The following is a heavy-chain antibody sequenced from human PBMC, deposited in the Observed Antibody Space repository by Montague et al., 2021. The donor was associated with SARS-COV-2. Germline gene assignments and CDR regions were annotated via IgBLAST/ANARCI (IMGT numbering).Heavy chain of an antibody. V-gene: IGHV4-39*07. CDR3: ARAYRGVPDWDFFDS. CDR1: GGQFIRSSHY. J-gene: IGHJ4*02. CDR2: IYFSGST. D-gene: IGHD3-9*01. Sequence: SETLSLTCSVSGGQFIRSSHYWAWIRQAPGRGLEWIGNIYFSGSTNSNPSLRSRLTLSLDMSRAQFSLELRAVTASDTALYYCARAYRGVPDWDFFDSWGQALLVAVSS.